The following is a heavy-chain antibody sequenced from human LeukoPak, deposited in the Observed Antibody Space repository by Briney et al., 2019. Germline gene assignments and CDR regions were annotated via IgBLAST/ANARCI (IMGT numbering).Heavy chain of an antibody. Sequence: PGGSLRLSCTTSGLTFSTSGFNWVRRAPGKGLEWVASIGPTGFDRYHADSIKGRITISRDNANSFLYLQMDSLRAEDTAVYYCATETNGRHYDYWGQGTLLTVSS. J-gene: IGHJ4*02. CDR1: GLTFSTSG. CDR2: IGPTGFDR. CDR3: ATETNGRHYDY. D-gene: IGHD1-14*01. V-gene: IGHV3-21*06.